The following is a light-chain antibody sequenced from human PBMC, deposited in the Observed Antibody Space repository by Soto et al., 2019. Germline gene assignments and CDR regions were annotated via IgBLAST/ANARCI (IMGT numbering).Light chain of an antibody. J-gene: IGKJ2*01. CDR3: QQYARPPFA. V-gene: IGKV3-20*01. CDR1: QRISNSY. Sequence: EIVLTQSPGTLSLSPGERATLSCRASQRISNSYLAWYQQKPGQAPRLLLYDASSRATGIPDRVSGSGSGTDFTRTISRLEPEDFAVYYCQQYARPPFAFGQGTKVEIK. CDR2: DAS.